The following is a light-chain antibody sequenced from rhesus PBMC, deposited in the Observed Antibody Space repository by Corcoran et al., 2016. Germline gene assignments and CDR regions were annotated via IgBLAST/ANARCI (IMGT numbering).Light chain of an antibody. J-gene: IGKJ2*01. CDR2: YST. CDR1: QSSGST. CDR3: QKYNDWPYT. Sequence: ETVMMQSPATLSLSPGERATLSCRASQSSGSTLAWYQQKPGQSPRLLISYSTTRATGIPDRFSASGSGTEFTLTNSSLDPEDVGVYCCQKYNDWPYTFSQGTKVEIK. V-gene: IGKV3-35*02.